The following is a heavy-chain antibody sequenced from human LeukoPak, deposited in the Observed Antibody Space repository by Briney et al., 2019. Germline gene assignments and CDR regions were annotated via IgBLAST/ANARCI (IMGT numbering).Heavy chain of an antibody. CDR1: GFTFSSYA. D-gene: IGHD2-15*01. CDR3: ARDRSVVVVAAIWEVDY. Sequence: GGSLRLSCAASGFTFSSYAMHWVHQAPGKGLEWVAVISYDGSNKYYADSVKGRFTISRDNSKNTLYLQMNSLRAEDTAVYYCARDRSVVVVAAIWEVDYWGQGTLVTVSS. CDR2: ISYDGSNK. V-gene: IGHV3-30-3*01. J-gene: IGHJ4*02.